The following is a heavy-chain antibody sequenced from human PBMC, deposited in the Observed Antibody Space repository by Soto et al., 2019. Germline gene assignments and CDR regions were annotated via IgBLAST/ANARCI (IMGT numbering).Heavy chain of an antibody. V-gene: IGHV3-11*06. J-gene: IGHJ6*02. D-gene: IGHD4-17*01. Sequence: QVQLVESGGGLVKPGGSLRLSCAASGFTFSDYYMSWIRQAPGKGLEWVSYISSSSSYTNYADSVKGRFTISRDNAKNSLYLQMNSLSAEDTAVYYCAREPYGQYGMDVWGQGTTVTVSS. CDR3: AREPYGQYGMDV. CDR1: GFTFSDYY. CDR2: ISSSSSYT.